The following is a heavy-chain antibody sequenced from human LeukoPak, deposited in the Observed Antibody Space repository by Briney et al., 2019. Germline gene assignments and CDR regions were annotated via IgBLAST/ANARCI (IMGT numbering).Heavy chain of an antibody. D-gene: IGHD5-12*01. J-gene: IGHJ6*02. Sequence: GGSLRLSCAASGXTFSSYGMHWVRQAPGKGREWVAVISYDGSNKYYADSVKGRFTISRDNSKNTLYLQMNSLRAEDTAVYYCAKDLVATTQGYYYGMDVWGQGTTVTVSS. V-gene: IGHV3-30*18. CDR1: GXTFSSYG. CDR2: ISYDGSNK. CDR3: AKDLVATTQGYYYGMDV.